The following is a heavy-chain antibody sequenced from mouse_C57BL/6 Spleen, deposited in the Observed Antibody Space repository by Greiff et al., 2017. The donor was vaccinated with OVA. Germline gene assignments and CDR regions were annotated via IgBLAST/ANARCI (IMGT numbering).Heavy chain of an antibody. V-gene: IGHV14-2*01. J-gene: IGHJ4*01. CDR2: IDPEDGET. CDR3: ARWGGPYAMDY. Sequence: DVKLQESGAELVKPGASVKLSCTASGFNIKDYYMHWVKQRTEQGLEWIGRIDPEDGETKYAPTFQGKATITADTSSNTAYLQLSSLTSEDTAVYYCARWGGPYAMDYWGQGTSVTVSA. CDR1: GFNIKDYY.